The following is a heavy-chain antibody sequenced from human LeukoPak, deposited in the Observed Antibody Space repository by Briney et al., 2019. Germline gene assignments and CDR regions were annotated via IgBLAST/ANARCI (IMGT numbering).Heavy chain of an antibody. CDR2: INPSNGGK. CDR1: VYTFTEYY. CDR3: ARQSIRPFDY. J-gene: IGHJ4*02. V-gene: IGHV1-2*02. D-gene: IGHD3-9*01. Sequence: ASVTVSFKTSVYTFTEYYIHWVRQAPGQGRAGMGWINPSNGGKNYAQKLQGRVTMTRDTSISTAYMELSGLRSDDTAMYYCARQSIRPFDYWGQGTLVTVSA.